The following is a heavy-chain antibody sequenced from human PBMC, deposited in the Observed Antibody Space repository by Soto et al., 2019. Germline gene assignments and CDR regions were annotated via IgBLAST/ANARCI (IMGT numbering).Heavy chain of an antibody. J-gene: IGHJ4*02. CDR3: AKDGAVAGQRGFDY. CDR1: GFTFSSYG. V-gene: IGHV3-30*18. Sequence: GGSLRLSCAASGFTFSSYGMHWVRQAPGKGLEWVAVISYDGSNKYYADSVKGRFTISRDNSKNTLYLQMNSLRAEDTAVYYCAKDGAVAGQRGFDYWGQGTLVTVSS. CDR2: ISYDGSNK. D-gene: IGHD6-19*01.